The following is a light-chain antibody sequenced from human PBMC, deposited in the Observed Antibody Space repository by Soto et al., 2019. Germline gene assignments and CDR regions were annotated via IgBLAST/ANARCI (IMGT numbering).Light chain of an antibody. Sequence: DIQMTQSPSSLSASVGDRVTITCRASQSIRSYLNWYQQKPGKAPKLLISAASSLESGVPSRFSGSGSGTDFALTISSLQPEDFATDYCQESYSTPRALTFGGGTKVEIK. CDR1: QSIRSY. CDR3: QESYSTPRALT. CDR2: AAS. V-gene: IGKV1-39*01. J-gene: IGKJ4*01.